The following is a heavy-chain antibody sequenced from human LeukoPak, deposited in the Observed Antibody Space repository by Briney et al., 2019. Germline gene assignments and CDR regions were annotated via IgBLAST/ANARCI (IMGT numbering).Heavy chain of an antibody. CDR2: INPNSGGT. J-gene: IGHJ4*02. D-gene: IGHD5-18*01. V-gene: IGHV1-2*02. CDR1: GYTFTGYY. Sequence: GASVKVSCKASGYTFTGYYMHWVRQAPGQGLEWMGWINPNSGGTIYAQKFQGRVTMTRDTSISTAYMELSRLRSDDTAVYYCASAQRDTAMVTLDYWGQGTLVTVSS. CDR3: ASAQRDTAMVTLDY.